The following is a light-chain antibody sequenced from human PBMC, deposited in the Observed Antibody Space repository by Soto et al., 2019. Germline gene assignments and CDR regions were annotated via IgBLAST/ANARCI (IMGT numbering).Light chain of an antibody. CDR2: EVS. CDR3: SSYAGSNNLGVV. Sequence: QSALTQPPSASGSPGQSVTITCTGTSSDVGGYNYVSWYQQHPGKAPKLMIYEVSKRPSGVPDRFSGSKSGNTASLTVSWLQAEEEADYYCSSYAGSNNLGVVVGGGNKLTVL. CDR1: SSDVGGYNY. V-gene: IGLV2-8*01. J-gene: IGLJ2*01.